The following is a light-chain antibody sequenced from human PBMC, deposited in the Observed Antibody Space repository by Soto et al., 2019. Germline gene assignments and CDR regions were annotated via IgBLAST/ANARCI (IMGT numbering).Light chain of an antibody. CDR1: QMLLYSSNNRNY. J-gene: IGKJ3*01. Sequence: DIVMTQSPGSLAVSLGERATINFNSIQMLLYSSNNRNYLAWYQHKPGQPPKLLIYSSSTRESGVPDRFSGSGSGTDFTLTISSLQAEDVAIYYCQQYYVTPRTFGPGTKVGYQ. CDR3: QQYYVTPRT. CDR2: SSS. V-gene: IGKV4-1*01.